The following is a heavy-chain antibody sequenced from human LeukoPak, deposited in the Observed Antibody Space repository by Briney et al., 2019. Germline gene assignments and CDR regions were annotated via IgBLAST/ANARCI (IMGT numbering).Heavy chain of an antibody. CDR1: GYTFTGYY. CDR2: INPNSGGT. V-gene: IGHV1-2*02. D-gene: IGHD3-16*02. J-gene: IGHJ4*02. CDR3: ARDLMITFGGVIVIPSCFDY. Sequence: ASVKVSCKASGYTFTGYYMHWVRQAPRQGLEWMGWINPNSGGTNYAQKFQGRVTMTRDTSISTAYMELSRLRSDDTAVYYCARDLMITFGGVIVIPSCFDYWGQGTLVTVSS.